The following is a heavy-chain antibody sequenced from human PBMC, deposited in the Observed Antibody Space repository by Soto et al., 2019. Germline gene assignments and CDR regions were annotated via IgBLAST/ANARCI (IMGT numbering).Heavy chain of an antibody. CDR3: ARGLTMIVVDPSYYGAFDI. D-gene: IGHD3-22*01. CDR2: ISSSSSTI. J-gene: IGHJ3*02. V-gene: IGHV3-48*01. CDR1: GFTFSSYS. Sequence: GGSLRLSCAASGFTFSSYSMNWVLQAPGKGLEWVSYISSSSSTIYYADSVKGRFTISRDNAKNSLYLQMNSLRAEDTAVYYCARGLTMIVVDPSYYGAFDIWGQGTMVTVSS.